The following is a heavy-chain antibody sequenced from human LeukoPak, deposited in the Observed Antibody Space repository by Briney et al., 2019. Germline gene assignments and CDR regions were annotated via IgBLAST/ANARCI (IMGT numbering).Heavy chain of an antibody. J-gene: IGHJ4*02. CDR3: ARDRSGFYSIDQ. V-gene: IGHV3-30-3*01. CDR2: ISYDGSNK. Sequence: SGGSLRLSCAASGFSFSSNAMHWVRQAPGKGLEWVAVISYDGSNKYYADSVKGRFTISRDNSKTTVYLQMNSLRAEDTAVYYCARDRSGFYSIDQWGQGTLVTVSP. CDR1: GFSFSSNA. D-gene: IGHD5-12*01.